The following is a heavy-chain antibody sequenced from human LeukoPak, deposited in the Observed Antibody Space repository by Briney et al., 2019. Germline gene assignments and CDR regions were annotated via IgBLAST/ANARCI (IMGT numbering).Heavy chain of an antibody. Sequence: PGQSLRLSCTTSGFAFDDFAMSWVRQPAGKGLEWVGSIRRRAYGGAAEYAASVKGRFIISRDDSKGIAYLQMNSLKTEDTAVYYCSRNGLVDFDYWGQGSRVIVSP. CDR3: SRNGLVDFDY. V-gene: IGHV3-49*04. J-gene: IGHJ4*02. CDR1: GFAFDDFA. CDR2: IRRRAYGGAA.